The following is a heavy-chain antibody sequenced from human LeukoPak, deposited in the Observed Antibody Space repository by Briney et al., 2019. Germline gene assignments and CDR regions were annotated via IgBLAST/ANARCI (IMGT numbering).Heavy chain of an antibody. D-gene: IGHD5-18*01. V-gene: IGHV3-23*01. CDR2: ISGSGVSS. Sequence: QPGGSLRLSCAASGFTFSTYTMNWVRQAPGKGLEWVSTISGSGVSSYHADSVKGRFSISRDNSKDTLHLQMNSLRTEDTAVYYCTKGPGPAMVTLATDWGQGTLVTVSS. CDR1: GFTFSTYT. CDR3: TKGPGPAMVTLATD. J-gene: IGHJ4*02.